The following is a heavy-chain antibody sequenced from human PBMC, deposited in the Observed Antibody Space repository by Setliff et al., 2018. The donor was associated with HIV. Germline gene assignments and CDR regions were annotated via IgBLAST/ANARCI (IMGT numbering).Heavy chain of an antibody. CDR3: ARVGEGYSGDMDV. Sequence: SETLSLTCAVSGYSISSGCYWGWIRQPPGKGLEWIGSMYHTGSTYYSPSLNSRFTISVDTSKNQFSLKLRSVTAADTAVYYCARVGEGYSGDMDVWGKGTTVTVSS. D-gene: IGHD5-12*01. V-gene: IGHV4-38-2*01. CDR1: GYSISSGCY. J-gene: IGHJ6*03. CDR2: MYHTGST.